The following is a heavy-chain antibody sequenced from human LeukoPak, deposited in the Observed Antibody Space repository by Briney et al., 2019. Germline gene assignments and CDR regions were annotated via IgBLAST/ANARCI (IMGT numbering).Heavy chain of an antibody. Sequence: ASVMVSCKASGYTFTSSDINWVRQATGQGLEWMGWMNPNTDKTGYARNFQGRVTMTKNISISTAYMEVSSLTYEDTAIYYCARGRPGLASAGIYDFWGQGTLITVSS. CDR3: ARGRPGLASAGIYDF. J-gene: IGHJ4*02. V-gene: IGHV1-8*01. CDR2: MNPNTDKT. CDR1: GYTFTSSD. D-gene: IGHD6-13*01.